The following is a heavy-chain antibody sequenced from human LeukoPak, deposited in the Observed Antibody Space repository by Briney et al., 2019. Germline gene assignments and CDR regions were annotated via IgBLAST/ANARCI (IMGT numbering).Heavy chain of an antibody. CDR2: IRSKAYGGTT. V-gene: IGHV3-49*04. Sequence: GGSLRLSCTASGFTFGDYAMSRVRQAPGKGLESVGFIRSKAYGGTTEYAASVKGRFTISRDDSKSIAYLQMNSLKTEDTAVYYCVRVVTRVIFDYWGQGTLVTVSS. CDR1: GFTFGDYA. D-gene: IGHD5-18*01. J-gene: IGHJ4*02. CDR3: VRVVTRVIFDY.